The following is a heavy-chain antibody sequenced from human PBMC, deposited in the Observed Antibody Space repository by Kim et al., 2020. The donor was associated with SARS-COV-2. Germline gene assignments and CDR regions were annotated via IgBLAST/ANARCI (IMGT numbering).Heavy chain of an antibody. CDR3: ARLYSSSWYFDY. Sequence: YYGDSGKGRFTISRDNAKNSLYLQMNSLRAEDTAVYYCARLYSSSWYFDYWGQGTLVTVSS. D-gene: IGHD6-13*01. V-gene: IGHV3-7*03. J-gene: IGHJ4*02.